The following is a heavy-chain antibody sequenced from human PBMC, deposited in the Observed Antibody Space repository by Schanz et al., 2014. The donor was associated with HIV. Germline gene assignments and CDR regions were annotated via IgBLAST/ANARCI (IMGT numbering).Heavy chain of an antibody. D-gene: IGHD1-1*01. CDR3: TKEVPPDV. CDR1: GFIFSTYA. V-gene: IGHV3-23*01. J-gene: IGHJ6*02. Sequence: DVQLLESGGDQVQSGGSLTVSCAASGFIFSTYAMTWVRQAPGKGLEWVSGISISGETTYYADSVKGRFTISRDNSKNTLYLQMNSLRAEDTAVYYCTKEVPPDVWGQGTTVTVSS. CDR2: ISISGETT.